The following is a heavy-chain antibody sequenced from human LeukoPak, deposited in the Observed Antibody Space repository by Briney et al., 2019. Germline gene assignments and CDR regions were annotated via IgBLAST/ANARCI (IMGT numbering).Heavy chain of an antibody. CDR3: ARDGGLYSSGGWFDP. CDR1: GGSISSYY. V-gene: IGHV4-59*01. D-gene: IGHD6-25*01. J-gene: IGHJ5*02. CDR2: IYYSGST. Sequence: SETLSLTCTVSGGSISSYYWSWIRQPPGKGLEWIGYIYYSGSTNYNPSLKSRVTISVDTSKNQFSLKLSSVTAADTAVYYCARDGGLYSSGGWFDPWGQGTLVTVSS.